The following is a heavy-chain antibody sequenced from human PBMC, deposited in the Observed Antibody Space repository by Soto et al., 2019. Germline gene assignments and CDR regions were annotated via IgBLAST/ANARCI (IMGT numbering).Heavy chain of an antibody. CDR2: IIPIFGTA. J-gene: IGHJ6*02. Sequence: GASVKVSCKASGGTFSSYAISWVRQAPGQGLGWMGGIIPIFGTANYAQKFQGRVTITADESTSTAYMELSSLRSEDTAVYYCALTAGRVVYAIRSSFFSDVWGQGTTVTVSS. D-gene: IGHD2-8*02. CDR1: GGTFSSYA. CDR3: ALTAGRVVYAIRSSFFSDV. V-gene: IGHV1-69*13.